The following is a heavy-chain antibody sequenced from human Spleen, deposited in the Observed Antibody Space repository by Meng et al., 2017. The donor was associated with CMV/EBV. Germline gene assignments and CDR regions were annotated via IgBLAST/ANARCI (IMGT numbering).Heavy chain of an antibody. CDR2: IRPMLGLP. CDR1: GGSLTSSS. Sequence: SVKVSCKASGGSLTSSSINWMRQAPGQGLEWMGGIRPMLGLPHYAQQFQGRVTITADKSSTTAYMELSSLRSDDTAVYYCARADCSGISCYDVHNYWGQGTLVTVSS. D-gene: IGHD2-2*01. J-gene: IGHJ4*02. V-gene: IGHV1-69*10. CDR3: ARADCSGISCYDVHNY.